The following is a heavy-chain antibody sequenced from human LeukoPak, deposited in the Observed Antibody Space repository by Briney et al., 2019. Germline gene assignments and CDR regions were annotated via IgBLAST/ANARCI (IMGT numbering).Heavy chain of an antibody. J-gene: IGHJ4*02. Sequence: GGSLRLSCAASGFTFSGSAMHWVRQASGKGLEWVGCIRSKANSYATAYAASVKGRFTISRDDSKNTAYLQMNSLKTEDTAVYYCTRHLGDGYNSPFDYWGQGTLVTVSS. V-gene: IGHV3-73*01. CDR3: TRHLGDGYNSPFDY. D-gene: IGHD5-24*01. CDR1: GFTFSGSA. CDR2: IRSKANSYAT.